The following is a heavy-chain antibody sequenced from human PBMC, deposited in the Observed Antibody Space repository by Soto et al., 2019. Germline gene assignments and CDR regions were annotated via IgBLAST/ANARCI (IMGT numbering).Heavy chain of an antibody. CDR3: ARDDCSNGTCYYGEWFDP. CDR2: TYYRSTWYN. Sequence: SQTLSLTCAISGDSVSRNSVAWNWIRQSPPRGLEWLGRTYYRSTWYNDYAVSVKSRITINPDTSKNQFSLHLNSVTPEDTAVYYCARDDCSNGTCYYGEWFDPWRQGPLVTVS. V-gene: IGHV6-1*01. CDR1: GDSVSRNSVA. J-gene: IGHJ5*02. D-gene: IGHD2-15*01.